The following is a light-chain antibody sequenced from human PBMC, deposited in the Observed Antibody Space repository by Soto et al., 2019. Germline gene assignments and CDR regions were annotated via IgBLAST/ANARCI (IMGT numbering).Light chain of an antibody. CDR2: DAS. CDR3: QQRSNWPPIT. V-gene: IGKV3-11*01. Sequence: IGLPPSPSTLPLSPGERAPLSCRASQSVSSYLAWYQQKPGQAPRLLIYDASNRATGIPARFSGSGSGTDFTLTISSLEPEDFAVYYCQQRSNWPPITFGQRARLEIK. CDR1: QSVSSY. J-gene: IGKJ5*01.